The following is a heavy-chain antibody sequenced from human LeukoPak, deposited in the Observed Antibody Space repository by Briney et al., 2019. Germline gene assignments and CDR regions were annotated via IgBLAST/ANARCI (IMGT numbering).Heavy chain of an antibody. J-gene: IGHJ4*02. CDR1: GGSISSSSYY. V-gene: IGHV4-39*01. D-gene: IGHD3-16*02. CDR3: ARLTSATYYDYVWGSYRPDY. Sequence: SENLSLTCTVSGGSISSSSYYWGWIRQPPGKGLEWIGSIYYSGSTYYNPSLKSRVTISVDTSKNQFSLKLSSVTAADTAVYYCARLTSATYYDYVWGSYRPDYWGQGTLVTVSS. CDR2: IYYSGST.